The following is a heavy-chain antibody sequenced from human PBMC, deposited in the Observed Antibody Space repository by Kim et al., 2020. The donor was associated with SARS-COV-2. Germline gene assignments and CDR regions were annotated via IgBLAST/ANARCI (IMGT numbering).Heavy chain of an antibody. D-gene: IGHD2-15*01. J-gene: IGHJ4*02. Sequence: AESVKGRFTISRDNAKGSMYLQMDSLRAEETALYFCAKGEILPLGSNFDYWGQGTLVTVSS. CDR3: AKGEILPLGSNFDY. V-gene: IGHV3-9*01.